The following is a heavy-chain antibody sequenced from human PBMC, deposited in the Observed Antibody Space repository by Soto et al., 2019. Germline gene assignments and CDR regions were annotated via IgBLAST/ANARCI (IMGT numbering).Heavy chain of an antibody. J-gene: IGHJ6*02. Sequence: SGPTLVNPTQTLTLTCTFSGFSLSTSGMCVSWIRQPPGKALEWLARIDWDDDKYYSTSLKTRLTISKDTSKNQVVLTMTNMDPVDTATYFCALLYSSGPYYYYGMDVWGQGTTVTVSS. CDR3: ALLYSSGPYYYYGMDV. CDR1: GFSLSTSGMC. CDR2: IDWDDDK. V-gene: IGHV2-70*11. D-gene: IGHD6-19*01.